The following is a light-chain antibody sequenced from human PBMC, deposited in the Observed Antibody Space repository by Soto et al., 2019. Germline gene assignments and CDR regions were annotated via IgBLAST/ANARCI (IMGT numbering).Light chain of an antibody. CDR1: QSVNTY. CDR3: QQGYSNPWT. CDR2: AAS. V-gene: IGKV1-39*01. J-gene: IGKJ1*01. Sequence: IQMTQSPSSLSASVVDRDSITCRASQSVNTYLTWYQQKAGQAPKLLIYAASNLHSGVPSRFSGRGSGTDFTLTVESLQPEDFATYYCQQGYSNPWTFGQGTKVDI.